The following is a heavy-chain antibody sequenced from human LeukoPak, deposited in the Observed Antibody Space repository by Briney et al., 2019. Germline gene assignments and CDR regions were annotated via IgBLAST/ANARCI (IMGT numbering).Heavy chain of an antibody. J-gene: IGHJ4*02. CDR1: GYTFTGYY. D-gene: IGHD6-13*01. V-gene: IGHV1-2*02. CDR2: INPNSGGT. CDR3: AREVAAAGTGHHFDY. Sequence: AASLKVSCKASGYTFTGYYMHWVRQAPGQGLELMGWINPNSGGTDYAQKFQGRVTMTRDTSISTAYMELSRLRSDDTAVYYCAREVAAAGTGHHFDYWGQGTLVTVSS.